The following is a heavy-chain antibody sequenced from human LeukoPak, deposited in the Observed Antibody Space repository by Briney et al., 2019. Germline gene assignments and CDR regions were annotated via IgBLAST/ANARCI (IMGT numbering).Heavy chain of an antibody. CDR1: ACSISSGYY. CDR2: IYHSGST. CDR3: ARRRSTFFDY. Sequence: PSETLSLTCAVSACSISSGYYWGWIRQPPGKGLEWIGSIYHSGSTYYNPSLKSRVTMSVDTSKNQFSLKLSSVTGADTAVYYCARRRSTFFDYWGQGTLVTVSS. V-gene: IGHV4-38-2*01. J-gene: IGHJ4*02.